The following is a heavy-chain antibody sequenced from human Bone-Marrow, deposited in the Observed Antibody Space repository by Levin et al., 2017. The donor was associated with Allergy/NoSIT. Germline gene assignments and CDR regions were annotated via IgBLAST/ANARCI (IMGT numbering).Heavy chain of an antibody. CDR1: GFTFSSYA. V-gene: IGHV3-23*01. CDR3: AKIIAVAGTGNY. J-gene: IGHJ4*02. CDR2: ISGSGGST. D-gene: IGHD6-19*01. Sequence: AGESLKISCAASGFTFSSYAMSWVRQAPGKGLEWVSAISGSGGSTYYADSVKGRFTISRDNSKNTLYLQMNSLRAEDTAVYYCAKIIAVAGTGNYWGQGTLVTVSS.